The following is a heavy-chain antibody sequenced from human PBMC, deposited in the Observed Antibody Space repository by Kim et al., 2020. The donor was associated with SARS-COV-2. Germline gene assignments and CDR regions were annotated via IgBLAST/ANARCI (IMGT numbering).Heavy chain of an antibody. CDR1: GGSISSGGYS. CDR2: IYHSGST. D-gene: IGHD3-22*01. Sequence: SETLSLTCAVSGGSISSGGYSWSWIRQPPGKGLEWIGYIYHSGSTYYNPSLKSRVTISVDRSKNQFSLKLSSVTAADTAVYYCARGGIVGYYQIDYWGQGTLVTVSS. V-gene: IGHV4-30-2*01. CDR3: ARGGIVGYYQIDY. J-gene: IGHJ4*02.